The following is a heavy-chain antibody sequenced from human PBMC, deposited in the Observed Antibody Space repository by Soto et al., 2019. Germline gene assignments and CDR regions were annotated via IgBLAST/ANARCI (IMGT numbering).Heavy chain of an antibody. CDR1: GYTFTSCY. Sequence: ASVKVSCKASGYTFTSCYMHWVRQAPGQGLEWIGIINPSGGSTSYAQKFQGRVTMTRDTSTSTVYMELSSLRSEDTAVYYCAREALHIYCSSTSCYFDYWGQGTLVTVSS. V-gene: IGHV1-46*01. D-gene: IGHD2-2*01. J-gene: IGHJ4*02. CDR2: INPSGGST. CDR3: AREALHIYCSSTSCYFDY.